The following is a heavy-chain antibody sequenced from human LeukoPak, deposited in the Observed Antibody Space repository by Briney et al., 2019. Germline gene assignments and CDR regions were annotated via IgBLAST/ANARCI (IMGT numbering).Heavy chain of an antibody. CDR2: IIPIFGTA. V-gene: IGHV1-69*05. CDR3: ARSSSWPSPYYYYMDV. J-gene: IGHJ6*03. CDR1: GGTFSSYA. D-gene: IGHD6-13*01. Sequence: SVKVSCKASGGTFSSYAISWVRQAPGQGLEWMGGIIPIFGTANYAQKFQGRVTITTDESTSTAYMELSSLRSEDTAVYYCARSSSWPSPYYYYMDVWGKGTTVTVSS.